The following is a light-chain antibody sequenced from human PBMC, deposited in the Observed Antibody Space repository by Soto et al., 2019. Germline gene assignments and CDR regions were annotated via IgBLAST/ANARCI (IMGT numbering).Light chain of an antibody. J-gene: IGKJ1*01. V-gene: IGKV3-11*01. CDR1: QSVSSY. Sequence: EIVLTQSPGTLSLSPGERATLSCRASQSVSSYLAWYQQKPGQAPRLLIYDASNRATGIPARFSGRGSGTDFTLTVSSLEPEDFAVYYCQQRYNWPPTFGQGTKVDIK. CDR2: DAS. CDR3: QQRYNWPPT.